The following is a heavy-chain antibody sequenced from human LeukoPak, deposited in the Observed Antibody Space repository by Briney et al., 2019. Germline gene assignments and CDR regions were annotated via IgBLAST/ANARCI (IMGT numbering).Heavy chain of an antibody. CDR2: FDPEDGET. Sequence: ASVKVSCEVSGYTLTELSMHWVRQAPGKGLEWMGGFDPEDGETIYAQKFQGRVTITADKSTSTAYMELSSLRSEDTAVYYCARDGIAVAGTVDYWGQGTLVTVSS. CDR1: GYTLTELS. J-gene: IGHJ4*02. CDR3: ARDGIAVAGTVDY. V-gene: IGHV1-24*01. D-gene: IGHD6-19*01.